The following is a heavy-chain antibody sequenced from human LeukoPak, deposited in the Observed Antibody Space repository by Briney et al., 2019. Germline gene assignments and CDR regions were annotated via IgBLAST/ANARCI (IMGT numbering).Heavy chain of an antibody. CDR2: INGSGGST. V-gene: IGHV3-23*01. D-gene: IGHD6-19*01. CDR3: AKGTHIAVAGIVDY. Sequence: GGSLRLSCAAYVFTFSNYAMSRVRQAPGKVLEWDSAINGSGGSTYYADSVKGRFTISRDNSKNTLYLQMNSLRAEDTAVYYCAKGTHIAVAGIVDYWGQGTLVTVSS. CDR1: VFTFSNYA. J-gene: IGHJ4*02.